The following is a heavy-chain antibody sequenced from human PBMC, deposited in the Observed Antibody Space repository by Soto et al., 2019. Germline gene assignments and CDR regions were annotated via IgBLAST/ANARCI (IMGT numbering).Heavy chain of an antibody. D-gene: IGHD4-17*01. CDR1: GGSISSYY. J-gene: IGHJ3*02. V-gene: IGHV4-59*01. CDR2: IYYSGST. Sequence: SETLSLTCTVSGGSISSYYWSWIRQPPGKGLEWIGYIYYSGSTNYNPSLKSRVTISVDTSKNQFSLKLSSVTAADTAVYYCARDEGTTVVDAFDIWGQGTMVT. CDR3: ARDEGTTVVDAFDI.